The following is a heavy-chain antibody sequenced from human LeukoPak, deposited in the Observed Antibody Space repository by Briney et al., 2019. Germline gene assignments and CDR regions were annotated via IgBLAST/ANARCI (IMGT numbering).Heavy chain of an antibody. Sequence: SETLSLTCTVSGGSIGSYYWSWIRQPAGKGLEWIGRSYTTGSTDYNPSLKSRVTMSLDTSKNQLSLNLSSVTAADTAVYYCARSGGSGFQLDSWGQGTLVTVSS. D-gene: IGHD1-26*01. CDR2: SYTTGST. CDR1: GGSIGSYY. CDR3: ARSGGSGFQLDS. J-gene: IGHJ4*02. V-gene: IGHV4-4*07.